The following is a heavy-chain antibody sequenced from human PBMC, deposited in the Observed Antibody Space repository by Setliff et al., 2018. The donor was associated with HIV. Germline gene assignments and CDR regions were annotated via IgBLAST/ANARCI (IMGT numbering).Heavy chain of an antibody. D-gene: IGHD5-12*01. CDR3: ARLSRPRLPTAGPYFLDS. CDR2: IQRDGSEK. CDR1: GFTFSTYW. J-gene: IGHJ4*02. Sequence: AGGSLRLSCVASGFTFSTYWMSWVRQAPGEGPEWVANIQRDGSEKNYVDSVKGRFTISRDNSKNTLYLEMNRLRIDDTAVYYCARLSRPRLPTAGPYFLDSWGQGTLVTVSS. V-gene: IGHV3-7*01.